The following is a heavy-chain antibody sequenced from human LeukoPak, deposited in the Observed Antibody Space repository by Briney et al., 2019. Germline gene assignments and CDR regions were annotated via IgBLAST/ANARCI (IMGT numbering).Heavy chain of an antibody. CDR1: GGSISSYY. D-gene: IGHD2-2*01. CDR3: ARRMSSSTSLYYYYMDV. J-gene: IGHJ6*03. CDR2: IYYSGST. V-gene: IGHV4-59*01. Sequence: NPSETLSLTCTVSGGSISSYYWSWIRQPPGKGLEWIGYIYYSGSTNYNPSLKSRVTISVDTSKNQFSLKLSSETAADTAVYFCARRMSSSTSLYYYYMDVWGKGTTVTVSS.